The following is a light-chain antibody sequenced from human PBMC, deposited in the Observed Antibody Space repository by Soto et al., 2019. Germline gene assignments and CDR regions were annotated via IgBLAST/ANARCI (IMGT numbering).Light chain of an antibody. CDR1: SSDVGAYNF. V-gene: IGLV2-8*01. CDR3: TSYTGNTLVV. CDR2: ELT. Sequence: QSVLTQLPSASGSPGQSVTIYCIGTSSDVGAYNFVSWYQQYPGKAPRLLIYELTKRPSGVPDRFSGSRSGNTASLTVSGLQTEDEADYYCTSYTGNTLVVFGGGTKLTVL. J-gene: IGLJ2*01.